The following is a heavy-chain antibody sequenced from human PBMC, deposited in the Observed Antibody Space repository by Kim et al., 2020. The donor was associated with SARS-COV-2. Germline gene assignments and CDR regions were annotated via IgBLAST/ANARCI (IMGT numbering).Heavy chain of an antibody. CDR3: AREILSQFGGNSWYYFDY. J-gene: IGHJ4*02. D-gene: IGHD6-13*01. Sequence: SVKVSCKASGGTFSSYAISWVRQAPGQGLEWMGGIIPIFGTANYAQKFQGRVTITADESTSTAYMELSSLRSEDTAEYYCAREILSQFGGNSWYYFDYWGQRTLVAVSS. CDR1: GGTFSSYA. CDR2: IIPIFGTA. V-gene: IGHV1-69*13.